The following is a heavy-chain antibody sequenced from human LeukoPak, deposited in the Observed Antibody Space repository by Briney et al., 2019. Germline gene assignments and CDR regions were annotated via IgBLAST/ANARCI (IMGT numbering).Heavy chain of an antibody. Sequence: PSETLSLTCTVSGGSISSYYWSWIRQTPGKGLEWIGYIYYSGSTNYNPSLKSRVTISVDTSKNQFSLKLSSVTAADTAVYYCARHVLVVLGPLGGGYGYYFDYWGQGTLVTVSS. CDR1: GGSISSYY. CDR2: IYYSGST. CDR3: ARHVLVVLGPLGGGYGYYFDY. D-gene: IGHD2-15*01. V-gene: IGHV4-59*08. J-gene: IGHJ4*02.